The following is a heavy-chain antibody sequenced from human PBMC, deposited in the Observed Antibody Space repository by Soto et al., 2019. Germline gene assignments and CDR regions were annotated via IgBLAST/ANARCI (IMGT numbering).Heavy chain of an antibody. CDR3: ARGRRGSTTYYYYYYGMDV. J-gene: IGHJ6*02. V-gene: IGHV4-34*01. CDR1: GGSFSGYY. CDR2: INHSGST. Sequence: SETLSLTCGVYGGSFSGYYWSWIRQPPGKGLEWIGEINHSGSTNYNPSLKSRVTISVDTSKNQFSLKLSSVTAADTAVYYCARGRRGSTTYYYYYYGMDVWGQGTTVTVSS. D-gene: IGHD2-2*01.